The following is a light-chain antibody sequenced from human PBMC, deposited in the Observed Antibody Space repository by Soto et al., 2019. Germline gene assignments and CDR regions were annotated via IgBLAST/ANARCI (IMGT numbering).Light chain of an antibody. Sequence: EVVLTQSPGTLSLSPGERATLSCRASQSVSSSYVAWYQQKPGQAPRLLIYGASSRATGIPDRFSGSGSGTDFTLTISRLEPEDFALYYCQHYYGTSPITFGQGTLLEIK. V-gene: IGKV3-20*01. CDR3: QHYYGTSPIT. J-gene: IGKJ5*01. CDR2: GAS. CDR1: QSVSSSY.